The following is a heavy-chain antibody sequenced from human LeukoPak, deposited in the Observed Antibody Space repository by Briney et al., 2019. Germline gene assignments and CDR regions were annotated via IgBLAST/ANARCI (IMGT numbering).Heavy chain of an antibody. Sequence: PGGSLRLSCAASGFTFRSYAMSWVRQAPAKGLEWVSLMSGGGGNTYYTDSVKGRFTISRDNSKNTLFSQMNSLRVEDTAIYYCAREGNCSDGVCSMGIDYWGQGTLVTVSS. CDR1: GFTFRSYA. D-gene: IGHD2-8*01. V-gene: IGHV3-23*01. CDR2: MSGGGGNT. J-gene: IGHJ4*02. CDR3: AREGNCSDGVCSMGIDY.